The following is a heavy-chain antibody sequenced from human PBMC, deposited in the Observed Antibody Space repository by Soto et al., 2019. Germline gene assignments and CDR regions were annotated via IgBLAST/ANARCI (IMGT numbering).Heavy chain of an antibody. Sequence: PGGSLRLSCAASGFTFSSYAMSWVRQAPGKGLEWVSAISGSGGSTYYADSVKGRFTISRDNSKNTLYLQMNSLRAEDTAVYYCAKVGGGFNNGINYYYYYMDVWGKGTTVTVSS. V-gene: IGHV3-23*01. D-gene: IGHD1-20*01. CDR1: GFTFSSYA. CDR3: AKVGGGFNNGINYYYYYMDV. CDR2: ISGSGGST. J-gene: IGHJ6*03.